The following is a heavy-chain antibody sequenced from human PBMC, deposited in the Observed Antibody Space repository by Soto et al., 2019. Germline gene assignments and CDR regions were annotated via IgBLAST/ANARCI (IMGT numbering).Heavy chain of an antibody. D-gene: IGHD1-26*01. CDR1: GYTFTSCY. J-gene: IGHJ4*02. CDR3: ARAGAPYYFDY. Sequence: ASVKVSCKASGYTFTSCYMHWVRQAPGQGLEWMGIINPSGGSTSYAQKFQGRVTMTRDTSTSTVYMELSSLRSEDTAVYYCARAGAPYYFDYWGQGTLVTVSS. V-gene: IGHV1-46*01. CDR2: INPSGGST.